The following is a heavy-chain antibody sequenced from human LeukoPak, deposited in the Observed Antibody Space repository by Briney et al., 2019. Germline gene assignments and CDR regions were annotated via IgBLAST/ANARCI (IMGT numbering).Heavy chain of an antibody. J-gene: IGHJ4*02. CDR2: IKPDGSAQ. Sequence: GGSLRLSCAASGFTFSNYWMTWVRQAPGKGLEWVANIKPDGSAQYYVGSVKGRFTISRDNAKNSVYLQMNSLRAEDTAVYYCARDYGDSYWGQGALVTVSS. D-gene: IGHD4-17*01. CDR3: ARDYGDSY. CDR1: GFTFSNYW. V-gene: IGHV3-7*04.